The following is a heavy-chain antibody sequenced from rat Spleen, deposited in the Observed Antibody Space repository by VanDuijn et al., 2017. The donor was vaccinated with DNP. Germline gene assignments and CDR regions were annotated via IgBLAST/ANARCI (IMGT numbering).Heavy chain of an antibody. J-gene: IGHJ2*01. D-gene: IGHD1-2*01. V-gene: IGHV5-31*01. CDR1: GFTFNNYW. CDR2: ITNTVGTI. CDR3: TRGISIAAISTFDY. Sequence: EVQLVESGGGLVQPGRSLKLSCVVSGFTFNNYWMSWIRQAPGKGLEWVASITNTVGTIYYPDSVKGRFPNSRDNAQNTLYLQMKRLRSEDTATYYCTRGISIAAISTFDYWGQGVMVTVSS.